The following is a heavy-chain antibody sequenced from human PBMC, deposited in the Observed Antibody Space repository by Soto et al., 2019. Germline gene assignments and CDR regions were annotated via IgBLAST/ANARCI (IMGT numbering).Heavy chain of an antibody. CDR1: GGSISSGGYY. CDR3: AKSYYDILTGYLSYFDY. V-gene: IGHV4-31*03. CDR2: IYYSGST. Sequence: SETLSLTYTVSGGSISSGGYYWSWIRQHPGKGLEWIGYIYYSGSTYYTPSLKSRVTISVDTSKNQFSLKLSSVTAADTAVYYCAKSYYDILTGYLSYFDYWGQGTLVNVSS. J-gene: IGHJ4*02. D-gene: IGHD3-9*01.